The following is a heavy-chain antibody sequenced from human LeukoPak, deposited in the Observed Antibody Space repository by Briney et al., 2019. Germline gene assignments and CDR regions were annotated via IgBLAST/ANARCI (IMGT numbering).Heavy chain of an antibody. CDR3: ARADPAVAGFDY. V-gene: IGHV4-59*01. CDR1: GGSISSYY. CDR2: IYYSGST. D-gene: IGHD6-19*01. J-gene: IGHJ4*02. Sequence: SETLSLTCTVSGGSISSYYWSWIRQPPGKGLEWIGYIYYSGSTNYNPSLKSRVTISVDTSKNQFSLKLSSVTAADTAVYYCARADPAVAGFDYWGQGTLATVSS.